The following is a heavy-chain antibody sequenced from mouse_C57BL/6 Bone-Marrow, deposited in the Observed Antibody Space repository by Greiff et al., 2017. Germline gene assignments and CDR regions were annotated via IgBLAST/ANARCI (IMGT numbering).Heavy chain of an antibody. Sequence: EVNVVESGGGLVKPGGSLKLSCAASGFTFSSYAMSWVRQTPEKRLEWVATISDGGSYTYYPDNVKGRFTISRDNAKNNLYLQMSHLKSEDTAMYYCARARDWDYSMDYWGQGTSVTVSS. CDR3: ARARDWDYSMDY. J-gene: IGHJ4*01. CDR1: GFTFSSYA. V-gene: IGHV5-4*03. D-gene: IGHD4-1*01. CDR2: ISDGGSYT.